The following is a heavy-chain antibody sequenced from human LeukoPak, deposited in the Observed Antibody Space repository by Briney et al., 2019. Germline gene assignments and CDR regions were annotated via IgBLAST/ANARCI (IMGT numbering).Heavy chain of an antibody. Sequence: GGSLRLSCAASGFTFSDYYMSWIRQAPGKGLEWVSYISSSGSTIYYADSVKGRFTISRDNAKNSLYLQMNSLRAEDTAVYYCAKLGKYGDYEGWFDPWGQGTLVTVSS. CDR3: AKLGKYGDYEGWFDP. V-gene: IGHV3-11*01. J-gene: IGHJ5*02. CDR2: ISSSGSTI. D-gene: IGHD4-17*01. CDR1: GFTFSDYY.